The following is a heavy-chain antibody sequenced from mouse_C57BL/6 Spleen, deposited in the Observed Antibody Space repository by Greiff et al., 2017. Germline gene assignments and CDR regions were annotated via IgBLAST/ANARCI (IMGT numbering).Heavy chain of an antibody. V-gene: IGHV3-8*01. CDR2: ISYSGST. J-gene: IGHJ4*01. Sequence: EVKVEESGPGLAKPSQTLSLTCSVTGYSITSDYWNWIRKFPGTKLEYMGYISYSGSTYYNPSLKTRISITRDTSKNQYYLQLKSVTTEDTATYYCSRSGGLRRGNAMDYWGQGTSVTVSA. CDR3: SRSGGLRRGNAMDY. CDR1: GYSITSDY. D-gene: IGHD2-4*01.